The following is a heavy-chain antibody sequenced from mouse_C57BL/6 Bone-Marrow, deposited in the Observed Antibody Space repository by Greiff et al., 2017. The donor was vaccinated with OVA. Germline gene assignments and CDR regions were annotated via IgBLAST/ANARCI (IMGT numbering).Heavy chain of an antibody. CDR2: FYPGRGSI. D-gene: IGHD2-5*01. J-gene: IGHJ1*03. CDR1: GYTFTEYT. CDR3: ARHESLYYSNPWGIEV. V-gene: IGHV1-62-2*01. Sequence: QVQLQQSGAELVQPGASVKLSCKASGYTFTEYTIHWVKQRSGQGLAWIGWFYPGRGSIKYNEKFKDKATLTADKSSRTVYMELSRWTAEDAAVYFCARHESLYYSNPWGIEVWGTGTTRTVSS.